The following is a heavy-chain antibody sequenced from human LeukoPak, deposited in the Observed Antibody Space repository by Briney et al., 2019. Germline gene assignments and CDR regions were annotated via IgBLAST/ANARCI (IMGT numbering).Heavy chain of an antibody. J-gene: IGHJ4*02. CDR2: ISSSSSYI. Sequence: GGSLRLSCAASGFTFSSYSMNWVRQAPGKGLEWVSSISSSSSYIYYADSVKGRFTISRDNAKNSLYLQMNSLRAEDTAVYYCAREPTVTRYFDYWGQGTLVTVSS. D-gene: IGHD4-17*01. CDR1: GFTFSSYS. CDR3: AREPTVTRYFDY. V-gene: IGHV3-21*01.